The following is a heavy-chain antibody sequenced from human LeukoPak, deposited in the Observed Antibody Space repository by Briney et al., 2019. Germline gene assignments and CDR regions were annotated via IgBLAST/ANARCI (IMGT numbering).Heavy chain of an antibody. CDR2: ISGSSSYI. CDR3: AREIGGGLGPGY. D-gene: IGHD2-15*01. J-gene: IGHJ4*02. Sequence: GGSLRLSCAASGFTFSSYSMNWVRQAPGKGLEWVSSISGSSSYIYYADSVKGRFTISRDNAKNSLYLQMNSLRAEDTAVYYCAREIGGGLGPGYWGQGTLVTVSS. CDR1: GFTFSSYS. V-gene: IGHV3-21*01.